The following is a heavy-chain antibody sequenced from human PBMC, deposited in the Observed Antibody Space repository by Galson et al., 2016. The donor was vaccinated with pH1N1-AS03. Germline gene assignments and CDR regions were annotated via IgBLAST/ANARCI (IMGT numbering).Heavy chain of an antibody. CDR3: AKGRGFILDS. D-gene: IGHD5-24*01. V-gene: IGHV3-66*02. Sequence: SLRLSCAASGFTYDVYWMTWVRQAPGKGLDWVSIINREETGYYSASVQGRFTIARDSSNNVVYLQMNALRPDDTAVYYCAKGRGFILDSWGQGTLVTISS. CDR1: GFTYDVYW. CDR2: INREETG. J-gene: IGHJ4*02.